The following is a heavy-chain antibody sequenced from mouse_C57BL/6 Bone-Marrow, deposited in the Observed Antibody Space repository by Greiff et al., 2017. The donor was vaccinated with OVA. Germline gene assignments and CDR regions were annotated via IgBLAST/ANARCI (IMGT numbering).Heavy chain of an antibody. CDR3: ARDDGYNYYAMDY. Sequence: EVKLVESGGGLVQSGRSLRLSCATSGFTFSDFYMEWVRQAPGKGLEWIAASRNKANDYTTEYSASVKGRFIVSRDTSQSILYLQMNALRAEDTAIYYCARDDGYNYYAMDYWGQGTSVTVSS. D-gene: IGHD2-2*01. V-gene: IGHV7-1*01. CDR1: GFTFSDFY. CDR2: SRNKANDYTT. J-gene: IGHJ4*01.